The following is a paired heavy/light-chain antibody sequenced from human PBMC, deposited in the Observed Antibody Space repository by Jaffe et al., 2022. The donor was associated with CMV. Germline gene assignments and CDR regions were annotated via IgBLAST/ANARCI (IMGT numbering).Light chain of an antibody. V-gene: IGKV3-11*01. J-gene: IGKJ3*01. Sequence: EILLTQSPPTLSLSPGERATLSCRASQSVSNYLAWYQQKPGQAPRLFIFDASNRATGIPARFSGSGSGTDFTLTISSLEPEDFAIYFCQQRYNWPPTFGPGTKVDIK. CDR2: DAS. CDR1: QSVSNY. CDR3: QQRYNWPPT.
Heavy chain of an antibody. Sequence: EVQLVESGGGLVQPGRSLRLSCAASGFTFDDYTIHWVRQAPGKGLEWVSSISWNGGIIDYADSVRGRFTISRDNAKNSLYLQMNSLRVEDTALYHCAKDGRDYYDTSGRVGYFDYWGQGTLVTVSS. CDR2: ISWNGGII. CDR3: AKDGRDYYDTSGRVGYFDY. CDR1: GFTFDDYT. J-gene: IGHJ4*02. V-gene: IGHV3-9*01. D-gene: IGHD3-22*01.